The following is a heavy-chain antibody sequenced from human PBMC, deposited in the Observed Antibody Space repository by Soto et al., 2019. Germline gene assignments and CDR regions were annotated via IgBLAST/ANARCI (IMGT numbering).Heavy chain of an antibody. CDR2: IYYSGST. V-gene: IGHV4-30-4*01. Sequence: SETLSLTCTVSGGSISSGDYYWSWIRQPPGKGLEWIGYIYYSGSTYYNPSLKSRVTISVDTPKNQFSLKLSSVTAADTAVYYCARDQYYYDSSGPDWYFDYWGQGTLVTVSS. CDR1: GGSISSGDYY. D-gene: IGHD3-22*01. J-gene: IGHJ4*02. CDR3: ARDQYYYDSSGPDWYFDY.